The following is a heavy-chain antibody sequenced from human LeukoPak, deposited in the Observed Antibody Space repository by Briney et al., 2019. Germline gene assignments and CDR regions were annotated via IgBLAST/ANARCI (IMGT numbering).Heavy chain of an antibody. J-gene: IGHJ3*02. CDR3: ARTASRYYYDSSGYQGGDAFDI. CDR1: GFTFSDYY. Sequence: PGGSLRLSCAASGFTFSDYYMSWIRQAPGKGLEWVSYISSSGSTIYYADSVKGRFTISRDNAKNSLYLQMNSLRVEDTAVYYCARTASRYYYDSSGYQGGDAFDIWGQGTMVTASS. V-gene: IGHV3-11*01. CDR2: ISSSGSTI. D-gene: IGHD3-22*01.